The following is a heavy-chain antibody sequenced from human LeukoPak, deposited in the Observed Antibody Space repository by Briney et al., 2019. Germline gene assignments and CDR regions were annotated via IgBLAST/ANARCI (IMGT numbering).Heavy chain of an antibody. V-gene: IGHV1-69*05. CDR1: GGTFSNYA. Sequence: SVKVSCKASGGTFSNYAISWVRQAPGQGLEWMEGIIPIFGTANYAQKFQGRVTITTGASTSTAYMELSSLRSEDTAVYYCARVPIPYGSHHGWFDPWGQGTLVTVSS. CDR2: IIPIFGTA. J-gene: IGHJ5*02. CDR3: ARVPIPYGSHHGWFDP. D-gene: IGHD3-10*01.